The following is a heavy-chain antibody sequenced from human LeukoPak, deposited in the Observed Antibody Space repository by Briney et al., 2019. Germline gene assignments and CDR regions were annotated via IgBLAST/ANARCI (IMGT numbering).Heavy chain of an antibody. CDR3: AKSPYYDILTGRYFDY. D-gene: IGHD3-9*01. CDR2: ISGSAGTT. CDR1: GFTFTTYA. J-gene: IGHJ4*02. V-gene: IGHV3-23*01. Sequence: GGSLRLSCAASGFTFTTYAMGWVRQVPGKGLEWVSGISGSAGTTYHADSVKGRFTISRDNSKNTLYLQMNSLRVEDTAVYYCAKSPYYDILTGRYFDYWGQGTLVTVSS.